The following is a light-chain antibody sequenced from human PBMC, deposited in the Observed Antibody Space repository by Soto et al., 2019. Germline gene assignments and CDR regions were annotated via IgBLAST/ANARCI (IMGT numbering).Light chain of an antibody. CDR3: KERGSGPRPP. J-gene: IGKJ4*01. V-gene: IGKV3-11*01. Sequence: EMVLTQSPATLSLSPGESATLSCRASQNVGLNFAWYQQKSGQPPRLLIHTASSRATGIPARFSGSGSRTDFTLPTSSLEPEDIAFFYCKERGSGPRPPFGGGTRGEMK. CDR1: QNVGLN. CDR2: TAS.